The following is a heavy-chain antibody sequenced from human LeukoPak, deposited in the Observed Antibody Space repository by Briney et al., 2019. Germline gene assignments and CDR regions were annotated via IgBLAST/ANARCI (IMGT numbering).Heavy chain of an antibody. V-gene: IGHV1-18*01. CDR3: ARFKPTMDPYYFDY. D-gene: IGHD3-10*01. Sequence: ASVKVSCKASGYTFTSYGISWERQAPGQGLEWMGWISAYNGNTNYAQKLQGRVIMTTDTSTSTAYMELRSLRSDDTAVYYCARFKPTMDPYYFDYWGQGTLVTVSS. CDR2: ISAYNGNT. CDR1: GYTFTSYG. J-gene: IGHJ4*02.